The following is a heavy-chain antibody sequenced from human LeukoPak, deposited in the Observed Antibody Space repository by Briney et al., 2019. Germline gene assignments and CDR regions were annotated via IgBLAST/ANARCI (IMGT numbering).Heavy chain of an antibody. CDR1: GGSISSYY. D-gene: IGHD1-26*01. V-gene: IGHV4-59*08. J-gene: IGHJ4*02. Sequence: SETLSLTCTVSGGSISSYYWSWIRQSPGKGLEWIGYIYYSGSTNYNPSLKSRVTISVDTSKNQFSLKLSAVTAADTAVYYCARHGRWDSGTYSFDYWGQGTLVTVSS. CDR3: ARHGRWDSGTYSFDY. CDR2: IYYSGST.